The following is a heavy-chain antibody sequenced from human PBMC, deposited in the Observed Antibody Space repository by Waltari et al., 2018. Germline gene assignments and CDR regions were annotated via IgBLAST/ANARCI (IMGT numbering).Heavy chain of an antibody. J-gene: IGHJ4*02. D-gene: IGHD6-13*01. CDR1: GFSFSNAW. Sequence: EVQLVESGGGLVKPGGSLRLSCVASGFSFSNAWMRWVRQAPGKGLEWVARIKSKSEGGAADYAAPVKGRFTISRDDSENTVYVQMNDLKNEDTGMYYCTTDRRAAVSQQFDNWGQGTQVTVSS. CDR3: TTDRRAAVSQQFDN. CDR2: IKSKSEGGAA. V-gene: IGHV3-15*01.